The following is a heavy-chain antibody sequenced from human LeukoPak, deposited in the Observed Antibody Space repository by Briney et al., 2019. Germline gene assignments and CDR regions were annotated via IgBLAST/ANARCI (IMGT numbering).Heavy chain of an antibody. Sequence: PGGSLRLSCAASGFTLNRYSMSWVRQPPGKGLEWVSAISGSGTTIYYADSVKGRFTISRDNSKNTLYLQINSLRAEDTAVYYCAKDSGGTYFYYYYYMDVWGKGTTVTVSS. J-gene: IGHJ6*03. V-gene: IGHV3-23*01. CDR3: AKDSGGTYFYYYYYMDV. D-gene: IGHD1-26*01. CDR1: GFTLNRYS. CDR2: ISGSGTTI.